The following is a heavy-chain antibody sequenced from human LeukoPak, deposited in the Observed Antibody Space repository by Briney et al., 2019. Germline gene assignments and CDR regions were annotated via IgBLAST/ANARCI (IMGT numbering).Heavy chain of an antibody. CDR2: ISAYNGNT. D-gene: IGHD3-22*01. CDR3: ASKLKYYYDSSGYPGAFDI. CDR1: GYTFTSYG. V-gene: IGHV1-18*01. Sequence: ASVKVSCKASGYTFTSYGISWVRQAPGQGLEWMGWISAYNGNTNYAQKLQGRVTITADKSTSTAYMELSSLRSEDTAVYYCASKLKYYYDSSGYPGAFDIWGQGTMVTVSS. J-gene: IGHJ3*02.